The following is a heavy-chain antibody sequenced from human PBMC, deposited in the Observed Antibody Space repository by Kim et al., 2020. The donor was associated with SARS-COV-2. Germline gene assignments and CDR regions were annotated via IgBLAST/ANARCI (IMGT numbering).Heavy chain of an antibody. CDR2: IIPIFGTA. V-gene: IGHV1-69*13. CDR1: GGTFSSYA. J-gene: IGHJ5*02. D-gene: IGHD1-26*01. CDR3: AGSFNSGSYGGGFSAYNWFDP. Sequence: SVKVSCKASGGTFSSYAISWVRQAPGQGLEWMGGIIPIFGTANYAQKFQGRVTITADESTSTAYMELSSLRSEDTAVYYCAGSFNSGSYGGGFSAYNWFDPWGQGTLVTVSS.